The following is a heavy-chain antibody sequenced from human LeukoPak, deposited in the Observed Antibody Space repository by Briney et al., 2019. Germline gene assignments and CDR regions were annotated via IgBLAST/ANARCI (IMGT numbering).Heavy chain of an antibody. CDR2: IYHSGST. CDR1: GDSISSGGYY. V-gene: IGHV4-30-2*01. D-gene: IGHD6-6*01. Sequence: KTSETLSLTCTVSGDSISSGGYYWSWIRQPPGKGLEWIGYIYHSGSTDYNPSLKSRVTISIDKSNNQFSLRLSSVTAADTAVYYCARGLYSSSIYYYYYMDVWGKGTTVTVSS. J-gene: IGHJ6*03. CDR3: ARGLYSSSIYYYYYMDV.